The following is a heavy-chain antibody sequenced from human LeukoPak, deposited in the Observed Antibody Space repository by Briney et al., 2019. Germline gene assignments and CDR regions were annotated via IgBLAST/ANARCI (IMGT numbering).Heavy chain of an antibody. CDR1: GFTFNSYW. D-gene: IGHD3-16*01. V-gene: IGHV3-7*01. CDR3: ARFISLGA. J-gene: IGHJ5*02. Sequence: GGSLRLSCAASGFTFNSYWMSWVRQAPGKGLEWVANIKKDGSEKNYADSVKGRFTISRDNAKNSLYLQMDSLRAEDTAVYYCARFISLGAWGQGTLVTVSS. CDR2: IKKDGSEK.